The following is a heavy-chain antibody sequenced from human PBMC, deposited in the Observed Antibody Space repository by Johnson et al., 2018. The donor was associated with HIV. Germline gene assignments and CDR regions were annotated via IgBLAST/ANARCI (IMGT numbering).Heavy chain of an antibody. CDR2: IKQDGSEK. CDR1: GFTFSSYW. CDR3: ARVVGYKYGSAGDNDAFDI. V-gene: IGHV3-7*03. Sequence: VQLVESGGGVVQPGRSLRLSCAASGFTFSSYWMSWVRQAPGQGLEWVANIKQDGSEKYYVDSVKGRFTIARDNAKNSLYLQMNSLRAEDTALYYCARVVGYKYGSAGDNDAFDIWGQGTMVTVSS. J-gene: IGHJ3*02. D-gene: IGHD5-18*01.